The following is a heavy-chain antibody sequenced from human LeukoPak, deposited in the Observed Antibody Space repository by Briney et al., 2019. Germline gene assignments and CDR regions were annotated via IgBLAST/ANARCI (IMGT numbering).Heavy chain of an antibody. CDR1: GGSISSYY. Sequence: SETLSLTCTVSGGSISSYYWSWIRQPPGKGLEWIGYIYYSGSTNYNPSLKSRVTISVDTSKNQFSLKLSSVTAADTAVYYCAGTVGATTNWFDPWGQGTLATVSS. J-gene: IGHJ5*02. CDR2: IYYSGST. CDR3: AGTVGATTNWFDP. D-gene: IGHD1-26*01. V-gene: IGHV4-59*08.